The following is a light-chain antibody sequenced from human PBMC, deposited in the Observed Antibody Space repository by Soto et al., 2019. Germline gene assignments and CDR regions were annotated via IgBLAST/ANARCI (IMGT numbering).Light chain of an antibody. CDR3: QKYNYSPFP. J-gene: IGKJ5*01. CDR2: DVS. Sequence: AIQLTHSPSSLSASVGDRVTITCRASQDIRGALAWYQQKPGKPPKLLIFDVSSLQSGVPSRFSGSRSATDFTLTISSLQPEYFVTYYSQKYNYSPFPFGLRTRLAS. CDR1: QDIRGA. V-gene: IGKV1-13*02.